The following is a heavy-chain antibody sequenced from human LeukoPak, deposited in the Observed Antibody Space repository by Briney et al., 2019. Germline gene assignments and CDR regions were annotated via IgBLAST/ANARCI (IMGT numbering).Heavy chain of an antibody. CDR2: INPSGGST. CDR3: ARDRAALRYFERGGPDY. V-gene: IGHV1-46*01. D-gene: IGHD3-9*01. Sequence: ASVKVSCKASGYAFTSTYMPWVRKAPGQGLKWMGIINPSGGSTSYAQQFQGRVTMTRDTSRSTVYMELRSLRSEDTAVYYCARDRAALRYFERGGPDYWGQGTLVTVSS. J-gene: IGHJ4*02. CDR1: GYAFTSTY.